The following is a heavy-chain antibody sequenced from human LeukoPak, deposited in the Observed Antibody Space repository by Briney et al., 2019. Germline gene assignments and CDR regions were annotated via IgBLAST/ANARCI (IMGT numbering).Heavy chain of an antibody. CDR3: ARNSSGNYFDY. CDR2: IYNSGST. CDR1: GNSISNTYY. J-gene: IGHJ4*02. D-gene: IGHD1-26*01. Sequence: PSETLSLTCAVSGNSISNTYYWGWIRQPPGKELEWIGSIYNSGSTHYNPSLKSRVTISVDTSKNQFSLKLSSVTAADTAVYYCARNSSGNYFDYWDQGTLVTVSS. V-gene: IGHV4-38-2*01.